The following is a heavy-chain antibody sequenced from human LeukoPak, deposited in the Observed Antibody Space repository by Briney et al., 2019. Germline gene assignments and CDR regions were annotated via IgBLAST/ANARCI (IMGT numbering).Heavy chain of an antibody. CDR2: IISGGSRT. J-gene: IGHJ4*02. D-gene: IGHD1-14*01. CDR1: GFTFSDYW. V-gene: IGHV3-74*01. Sequence: GGSLRLSCAASGFTFSDYWVHWGRQVPGEGRGWVSRIISGGSRTTYADSVKGGCTISRDNAKNTLYLQMDSLRAEDTGVYYCARSNQADDYWGQGTLVTVSS. CDR3: ARSNQADDY.